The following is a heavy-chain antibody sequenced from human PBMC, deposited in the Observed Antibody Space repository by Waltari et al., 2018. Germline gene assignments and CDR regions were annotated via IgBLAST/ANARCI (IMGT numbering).Heavy chain of an antibody. Sequence: EVQLVQSGAEVKKPGATVKISCKASGYTFTDYYMHWVQQAPGKGLEWMGRVDPEDGETIYAEKFQGRVTITADTSTDTAYMELSSLRSEDTAVYYCARGCSSTSCDYYYYMDVWGKGTTVTVSS. CDR3: ARGCSSTSCDYYYYMDV. D-gene: IGHD2-2*01. CDR1: GYTFTDYY. CDR2: VDPEDGET. J-gene: IGHJ6*03. V-gene: IGHV1-69-2*01.